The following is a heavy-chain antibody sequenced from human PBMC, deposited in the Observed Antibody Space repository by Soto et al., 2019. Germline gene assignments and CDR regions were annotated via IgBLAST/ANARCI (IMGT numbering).Heavy chain of an antibody. CDR3: ARASWELPLDY. CDR2: INSDGSST. Sequence: GGSLRLSCAASGFTFSSYWMHWVRQAPGKGLVWVSRINSDGSSTTYADSVKGRFTVSRDNAKNTLYLQMNSLRAEDTAVYYCARASWELPLDYWGQGNLVTVSS. J-gene: IGHJ4*02. CDR1: GFTFSSYW. V-gene: IGHV3-74*01. D-gene: IGHD1-26*01.